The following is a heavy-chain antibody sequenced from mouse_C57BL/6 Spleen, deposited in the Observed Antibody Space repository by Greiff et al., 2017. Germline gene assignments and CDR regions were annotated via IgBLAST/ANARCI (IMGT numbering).Heavy chain of an antibody. V-gene: IGHV1-69*01. D-gene: IGHD6-1*01. Sequence: QVQLQQPGAELVMPGASVKLSCKASGYTFTSYWMHWVKQRPGQGLEWIGEIDPSDSYTNYNQKFKGKSTLTVDKSSSTAYMQLSSLTSEDSAVYYCARGHLDWYFDVWGTGTTVTVSS. CDR3: ARGHLDWYFDV. CDR2: IDPSDSYT. J-gene: IGHJ1*03. CDR1: GYTFTSYW.